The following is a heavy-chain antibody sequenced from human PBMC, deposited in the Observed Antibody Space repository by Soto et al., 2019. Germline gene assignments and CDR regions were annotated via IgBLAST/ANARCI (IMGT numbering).Heavy chain of an antibody. D-gene: IGHD6-25*01. V-gene: IGHV4-39*01. CDR2: IYYSGST. CDR3: ARPLRLYYYGMDV. J-gene: IGHJ6*02. CDR1: GGSIRSSSYY. Sequence: SGTLSITCTFSGGSIRSSSYYWGWIRQPPGKGLEWIGSIYYSGSTYYNPSLKSRVTISVDTSKNQFSLKLSSVTAADTAVYYCARPLRLYYYGMDVWGQGTTVTVSS.